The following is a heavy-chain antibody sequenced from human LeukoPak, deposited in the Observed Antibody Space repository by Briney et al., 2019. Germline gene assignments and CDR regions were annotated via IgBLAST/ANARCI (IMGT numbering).Heavy chain of an antibody. Sequence: ASVKVSCKASGYTFTSNYMHWVRQAPGQGLEWMGIINPSGGSTSYAQKFQGRVTMTRDTSTSTVYMELSSLRSEDTAVYYCARETLRIAARLRSHDCGYWGQGTLVTVSS. D-gene: IGHD6-6*01. CDR1: GYTFTSNY. CDR2: INPSGGST. CDR3: ARETLRIAARLRSHDCGY. V-gene: IGHV1-46*01. J-gene: IGHJ4*02.